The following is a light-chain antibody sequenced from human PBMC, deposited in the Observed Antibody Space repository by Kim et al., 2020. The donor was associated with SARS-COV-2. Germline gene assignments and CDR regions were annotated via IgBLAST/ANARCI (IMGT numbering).Light chain of an antibody. CDR2: TAS. V-gene: IGKV1-5*01. CDR1: QSVNRH. CDR3: HQYDSYST. Sequence: DIQMTQSPSTLSASVGDRVTITCRASQSVNRHLAWYQQKPGKAPNLLIYTASTLQSGVPSRFSGSGSGTEFTLTISSLQPDDFATYYCHQYDSYSTFGQGTKVDIK. J-gene: IGKJ1*01.